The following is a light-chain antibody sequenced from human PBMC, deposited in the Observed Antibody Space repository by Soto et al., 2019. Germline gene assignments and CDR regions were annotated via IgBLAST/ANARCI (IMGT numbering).Light chain of an antibody. J-gene: IGKJ5*01. Sequence: DIVMTQSPLSLPVTPGEPASISCRSSQSLLHSNGYNYLDWYLQKPGQSPQLLIYLGSNRASGVPDRFSGGGSGTDITLKISRVEAEDVGVYYCMQALRTPITFGQGTRLEIK. CDR2: LGS. CDR1: QSLLHSNGYNY. CDR3: MQALRTPIT. V-gene: IGKV2-28*01.